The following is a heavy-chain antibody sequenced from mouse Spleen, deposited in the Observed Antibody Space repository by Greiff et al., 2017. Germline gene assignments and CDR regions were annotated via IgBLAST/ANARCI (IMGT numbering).Heavy chain of an antibody. CDR2: ISYSGST. CDR3: ARDRYYGSSAWYFDV. Sequence: EVKLLESGPGMVKPSQSLSLTCTVTGYSITSGYDWHWIRHFPGNKLEWMGYISYSGSTNYNPSLKSRISITHDTSKNHFFLKLNSVTTEDTATYYCARDRYYGSSAWYFDVWGAGTTVTVSS. D-gene: IGHD1-1*01. CDR1: GYSITSGYD. V-gene: IGHV3-1*01. J-gene: IGHJ1*01.